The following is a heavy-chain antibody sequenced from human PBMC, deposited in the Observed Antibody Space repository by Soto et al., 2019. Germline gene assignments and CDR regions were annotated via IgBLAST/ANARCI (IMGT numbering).Heavy chain of an antibody. CDR3: ARGMAGNDAFDL. CDR2: IWYDGSNK. D-gene: IGHD6-19*01. CDR1: GFTFSSYG. Sequence: GGSLRLSCAASGFTFSSYGMHWVRQAPGKGLEWVAVIWYDGSNKYYADSVKGRFTISRDNSKNTLYLQMNSLRAEDTAVYYFARGMAGNDAFDLWAQGTMVTVS. V-gene: IGHV3-33*01. J-gene: IGHJ3*01.